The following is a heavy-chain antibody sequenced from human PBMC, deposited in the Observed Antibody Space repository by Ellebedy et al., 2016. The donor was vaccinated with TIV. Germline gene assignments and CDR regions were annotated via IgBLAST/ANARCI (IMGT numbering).Heavy chain of an antibody. Sequence: SVKVSXXASGGTFSSYAISWVRQAPGQGLEWMGGIIPIFGTANYAQKFQGRVTITADESTSTAYMELRSLRSEDTAVYYCARGDLSYDILTGYYNTWGQGTLVTVSS. J-gene: IGHJ5*02. V-gene: IGHV1-69*13. CDR1: GGTFSSYA. CDR3: ARGDLSYDILTGYYNT. D-gene: IGHD3-9*01. CDR2: IIPIFGTA.